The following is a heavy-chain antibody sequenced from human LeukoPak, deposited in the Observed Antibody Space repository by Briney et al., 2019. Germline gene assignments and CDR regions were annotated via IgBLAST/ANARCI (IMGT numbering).Heavy chain of an antibody. CDR1: RFVFGDYG. V-gene: IGHV3-30*02. J-gene: IGHJ4*02. CDR3: AKHYYGSGSQKYYFDY. Sequence: GGSLRLSCAASRFVFGDYGMHWVRQAPGKGLEWVTMVRNDGSDKYYADSVKGRFTISRDNSKNTLYLQMNSLRPEDTAVYYCAKHYYGSGSQKYYFDYWGQGTLVTVSS. D-gene: IGHD3-10*01. CDR2: VRNDGSDK.